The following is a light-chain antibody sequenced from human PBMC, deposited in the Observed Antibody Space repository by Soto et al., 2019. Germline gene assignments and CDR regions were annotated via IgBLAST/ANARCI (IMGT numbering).Light chain of an antibody. CDR2: EDT. V-gene: IGLV2-23*01. CDR3: CSYAGSSTYV. J-gene: IGLJ1*01. CDR1: SSDVGNYNL. Sequence: QSALTQPASVSGSAGQSITISCTGTSSDVGNYNLVSWYLPHPGKAPKLLIYEDTKRPSGVSNRFSGSRSGNTASLTVSGLQAEDETDYYCCSYAGSSTYVFGTGTKLTVL.